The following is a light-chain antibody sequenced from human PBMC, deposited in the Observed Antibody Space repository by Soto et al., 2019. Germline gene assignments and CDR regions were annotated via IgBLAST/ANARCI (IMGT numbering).Light chain of an antibody. CDR1: QSVSRSD. V-gene: IGKV3-20*01. J-gene: IGKJ1*01. CDR3: QQYNSYLWT. CDR2: GAS. Sequence: EIVLTQSPGTLSLSPGERATLSCRASQSVSRSDLAWYQQKPGQAPRLLIYGASSRATGIPDRFSGSGSGTEFTLTISSLQPDDFATYYCQQYNSYLWTFGQGTKVDIK.